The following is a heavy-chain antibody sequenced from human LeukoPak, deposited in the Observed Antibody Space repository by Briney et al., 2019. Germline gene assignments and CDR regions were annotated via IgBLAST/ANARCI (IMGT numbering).Heavy chain of an antibody. V-gene: IGHV4-39*01. J-gene: IGHJ4*02. D-gene: IGHD3-3*01. CDR2: IYYSGST. CDR3: AGSPREEGVVDY. Sequence: SETLSLTCTVSGGSISSSSYYWGWIRQPPGKGLEWIGSIYYSGSTYYNPSLKSRVTISVDTSKNQFSLKLSSVTAADTAVYYCAGSPREEGVVDYWGQGTLVTVSS. CDR1: GGSISSSSYY.